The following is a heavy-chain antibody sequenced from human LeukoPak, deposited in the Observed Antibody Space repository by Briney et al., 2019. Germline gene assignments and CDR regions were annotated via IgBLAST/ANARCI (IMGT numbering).Heavy chain of an antibody. CDR2: TNPNNGGT. CDR3: ARAPLTGYYMDV. D-gene: IGHD3-16*01. J-gene: IGHJ6*03. Sequence: ASVKVSCKASGYMFTGYYMHWVRQAPGQGLEWMGRTNPNNGGTDYAQKFQGRVTMTRDTSISTAYMELSRLRSDDTAVYYCARAPLTGYYMDVWGKGTTVTVSS. V-gene: IGHV1-2*06. CDR1: GYMFTGYY.